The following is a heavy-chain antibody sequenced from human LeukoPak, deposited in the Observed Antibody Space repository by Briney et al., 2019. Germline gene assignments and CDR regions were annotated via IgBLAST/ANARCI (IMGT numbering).Heavy chain of an antibody. J-gene: IGHJ6*02. CDR3: AKELRITMVRGVTPTYYYYGMDV. D-gene: IGHD3-10*01. CDR1: GFTFSSYG. Sequence: GGSLRLSCAASGFTFSSYGMHWVCQAPGKGLEWVAVISYDGSNKYYADSVKGRFTISRDNSKNTLYLQMNSLRAEDTAVYYCAKELRITMVRGVTPTYYYYGMDVWGQGTTVTVSS. V-gene: IGHV3-30*18. CDR2: ISYDGSNK.